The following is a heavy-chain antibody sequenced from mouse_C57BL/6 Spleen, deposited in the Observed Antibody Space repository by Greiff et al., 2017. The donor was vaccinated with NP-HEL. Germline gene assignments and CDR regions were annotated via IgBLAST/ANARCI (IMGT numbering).Heavy chain of an antibody. CDR2: ILPGSGST. CDR1: GYTFTGYW. CDR3: SGSSSGYVGFAY. D-gene: IGHD3-2*02. Sequence: QVQLKQSGAELMKPGASVKLSCKATGYTFTGYWIEWVKQRPGHGLEWIGEILPGSGSTNYNEKFKGKATFTADTSSNTAYMQLSSLTTEDSAVFYCSGSSSGYVGFAYWGQGTLVTVSA. V-gene: IGHV1-9*01. J-gene: IGHJ3*01.